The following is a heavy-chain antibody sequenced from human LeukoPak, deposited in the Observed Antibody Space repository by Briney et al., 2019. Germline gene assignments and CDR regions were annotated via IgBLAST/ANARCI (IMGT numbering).Heavy chain of an antibody. J-gene: IGHJ4*02. D-gene: IGHD5-12*01. CDR3: ARSRSRGYSGDFDY. V-gene: IGHV4-59*01. CDR2: IYYSGST. CDR1: GGSISSYY. Sequence: PSETLSLTCTVSGGSISSYYWSWIRQPPGKGLEWIGYIYYSGSTNYNPSLKSRVTISVDRSKNQFSLKVSSVTAADTAVYYCARSRSRGYSGDFDYWGQGTLVTVSS.